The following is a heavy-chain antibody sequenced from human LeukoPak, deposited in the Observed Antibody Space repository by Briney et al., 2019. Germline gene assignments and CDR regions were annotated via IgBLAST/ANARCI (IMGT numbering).Heavy chain of an antibody. CDR1: GLTFSRDW. J-gene: IGHJ6*02. Sequence: GGSLRLSCEGFGLTFSRDWMSWVRQAPGKGLEWVANIKQDGSEKYYVDSVKGRFTISRDNAKNSLYLQMNSLRAEDTAVYYCARESYYYYGMDVWGQGTTVTVSS. CDR3: ARESYYYYGMDV. V-gene: IGHV3-7*01. CDR2: IKQDGSEK.